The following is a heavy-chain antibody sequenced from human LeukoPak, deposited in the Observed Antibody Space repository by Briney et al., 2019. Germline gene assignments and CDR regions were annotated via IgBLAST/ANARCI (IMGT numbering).Heavy chain of an antibody. V-gene: IGHV3-74*01. CDR3: ARDRYYDSSGYYSGTIHY. D-gene: IGHD3-22*01. J-gene: IGHJ4*02. CDR2: INSDGSIT. CDR1: GFTFSTYW. Sequence: GGSLRLSCAASGFTFSTYWMHWVRQAPGKGLVWVSRINSDGSITTYADSLKGRFTISRDNAKNSLYLQMNSLRAEDTAVYYCARDRYYDSSGYYSGTIHYWGQGTLVTVSS.